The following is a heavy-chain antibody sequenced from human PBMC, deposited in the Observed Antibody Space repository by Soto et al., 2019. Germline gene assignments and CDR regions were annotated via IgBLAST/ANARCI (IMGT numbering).Heavy chain of an antibody. Sequence: VRLVESGGGLVKPGGSLRLSCAASGFGFTDYTMAWLRQTPGGGLEWVSSINAAGNFLSYADSFKGRTTISRDNAKESLFMQLKSLRVKDPAVYYCAGDLGGDDRFDPWGQGTRVSVSS. CDR1: GFGFTDYT. CDR3: AGDLGGDDRFDP. D-gene: IGHD5-12*01. CDR2: INAAGNFL. V-gene: IGHV3-21*03. J-gene: IGHJ5*02.